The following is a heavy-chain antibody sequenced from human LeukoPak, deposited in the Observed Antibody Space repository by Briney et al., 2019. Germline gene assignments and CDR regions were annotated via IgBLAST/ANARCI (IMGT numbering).Heavy chain of an antibody. J-gene: IGHJ5*02. Sequence: SETLSLTCSVSGGSILDSTYYWAWIRQPPGKGLEWIATIFYTGNTHYNPSLKSRVTTSVDTVKNQFSLNLNSVTAADTAEYYCARQSSGYYYGWFDPWGQGALVTVSS. CDR1: GGSILDSTYY. CDR3: ARQSSGYYYGWFDP. V-gene: IGHV4-39*01. CDR2: IFYTGNT. D-gene: IGHD3-22*01.